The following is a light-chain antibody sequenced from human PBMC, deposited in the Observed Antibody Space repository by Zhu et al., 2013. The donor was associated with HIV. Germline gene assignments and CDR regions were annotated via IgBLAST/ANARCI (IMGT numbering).Light chain of an antibody. CDR2: GAS. V-gene: IGKV3-20*01. CDR1: QSVSSSY. Sequence: EVMLTQSPATLSLSPGERATLSCRASQSVSSSYLAWYQQKPGQAPRLLIYGASSRATGIPDRFSGSGSGTDFTLTISRLEPEDFAVYYCQQYGSSPVTFGQGTKLEIK. J-gene: IGKJ2*01. CDR3: QQYGSSPVT.